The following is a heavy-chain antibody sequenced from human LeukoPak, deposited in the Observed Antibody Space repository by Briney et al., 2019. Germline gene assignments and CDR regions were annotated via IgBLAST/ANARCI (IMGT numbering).Heavy chain of an antibody. V-gene: IGHV3-30*18. Sequence: RGSLRLSCAASGFTFSSYGMHWVRQAPGKGLEWVAVISYDGSNKYYADSVKGRFTISRDNSKNTLYLQMNSLRAEDTAVYYCAKDEEYSSSWTHLDYWGQGTLVTVSS. CDR1: GFTFSSYG. CDR2: ISYDGSNK. D-gene: IGHD6-13*01. CDR3: AKDEEYSSSWTHLDY. J-gene: IGHJ4*02.